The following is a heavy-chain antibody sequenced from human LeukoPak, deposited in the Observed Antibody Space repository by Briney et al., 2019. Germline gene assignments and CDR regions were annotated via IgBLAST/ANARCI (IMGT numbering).Heavy chain of an antibody. CDR1: GFTFSDSG. CDR2: IRSKANSYAT. V-gene: IGHV3-73*01. D-gene: IGHD2-21*01. CDR3: TRYGDYPFDY. Sequence: GGSLKLSCAASGFTFSDSGMHWVRQASGKGLEWVGRIRSKANSYATAYAASVKGRFTISRDDSKNTAYLQMNSLKAEDTAVYYCTRYGDYPFDYWGQGTLVTVSS. J-gene: IGHJ4*02.